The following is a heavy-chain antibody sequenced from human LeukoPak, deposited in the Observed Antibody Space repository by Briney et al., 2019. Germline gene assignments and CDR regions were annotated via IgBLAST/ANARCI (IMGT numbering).Heavy chain of an antibody. D-gene: IGHD2-15*01. CDR1: GVPISSTSYY. J-gene: IGHJ5*02. CDR2: IYHTGTT. CDR3: ARQECNGGSCYSRAIWFDP. Sequence: SETLSLTCTVSGVPISSTSYYWGWIRQPPGKGLEWIGSIYHTGTTYYSPSLKSRVTISVHTSKNQFSLKLSSVTAADTAVYYCARQECNGGSCYSRAIWFDPWGQGTLVTVSS. V-gene: IGHV4-39*01.